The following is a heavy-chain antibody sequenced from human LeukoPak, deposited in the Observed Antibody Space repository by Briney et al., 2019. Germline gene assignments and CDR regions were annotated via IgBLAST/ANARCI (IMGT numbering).Heavy chain of an antibody. CDR2: MWNDGSNK. D-gene: IGHD5-12*01. CDR3: ARNSYYEYYFDY. Sequence: GRSLRLSCAASGFTFSTYGMHWVRQAPGKGLEWVAFMWNDGSNKYYADSVKGRFTISRDNSKNTLYLQMNSLRAEDTAVYYCARNSYYEYYFDYWGQGTLVTVSS. J-gene: IGHJ4*02. CDR1: GFTFSTYG. V-gene: IGHV3-33*01.